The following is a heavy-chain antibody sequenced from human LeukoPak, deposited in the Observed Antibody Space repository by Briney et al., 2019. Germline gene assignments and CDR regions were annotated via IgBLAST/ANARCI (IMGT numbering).Heavy chain of an antibody. Sequence: PSETLSLTCTVSGGSISSSSYYWGWIRQPPGKGLEWIGNIYYSGATHYSPSLKSQVTMSVDTSKNHFSLHPGSVTAADTAVYYCARLYGSAYVDYWGQGTLVTVSS. CDR3: ARLYGSAYVDY. V-gene: IGHV4-39*02. CDR2: IYYSGAT. J-gene: IGHJ4*02. D-gene: IGHD3-10*01. CDR1: GGSISSSSYY.